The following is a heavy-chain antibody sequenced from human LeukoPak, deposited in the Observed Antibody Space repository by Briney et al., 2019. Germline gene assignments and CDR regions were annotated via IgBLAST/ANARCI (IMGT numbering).Heavy chain of an antibody. Sequence: SETLSLTCAVYGGSFSGYYWSWIRQPPGKGLEWIGEINHSGSTNYNPSLKSRVTISVDTSKNQFSLKLSSVTAADTAVYYCARGGGEIILGDSEGMDVWGQGTTVTVSS. CDR2: INHSGST. CDR3: ARGGGEIILGDSEGMDV. D-gene: IGHD3-10*01. CDR1: GGSFSGYY. J-gene: IGHJ6*02. V-gene: IGHV4-34*01.